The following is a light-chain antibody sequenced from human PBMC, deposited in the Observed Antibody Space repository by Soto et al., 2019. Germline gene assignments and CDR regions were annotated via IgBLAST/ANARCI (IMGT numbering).Light chain of an antibody. Sequence: EIVLTQSPGTLSLSPGERGTLSCRASQNLGTLYLAWFQQKSGQAPRLLIYSASSRATGIPDRFTGSGSGTDFTLTINRVEPEDFAVYFCQQYAGSPRTFGQGTKVEIK. CDR1: QNLGTLY. V-gene: IGKV3-20*01. CDR2: SAS. CDR3: QQYAGSPRT. J-gene: IGKJ1*01.